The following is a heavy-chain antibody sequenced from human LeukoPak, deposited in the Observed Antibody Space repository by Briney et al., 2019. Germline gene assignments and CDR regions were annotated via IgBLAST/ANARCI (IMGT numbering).Heavy chain of an antibody. D-gene: IGHD5-12*01. CDR3: ARASGYSGYDPFDY. V-gene: IGHV3-53*01. CDR1: GFTVSSNY. J-gene: IGHJ4*02. CDR2: IYSGGDT. Sequence: PGGSLRLSCAASGFTVSSNYMSWFRQAPGKGLEWVSVIYSGGDTYYADSVKGRFTISRDNSKNTLYLQMNTLRAEDTAVYYCARASGYSGYDPFDYWGQGTLVTVSS.